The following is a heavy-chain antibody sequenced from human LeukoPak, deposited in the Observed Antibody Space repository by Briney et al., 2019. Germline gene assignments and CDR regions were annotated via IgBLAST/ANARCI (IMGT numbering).Heavy chain of an antibody. D-gene: IGHD3-22*01. CDR3: AKDDDYYDSSGPLDY. V-gene: IGHV3-23*01. CDR1: GFTFSSYA. J-gene: IGHJ4*02. Sequence: GGSLRLSCAASGFTFSSYAMSWVRQAPGKGLEWVSAISGSGGITYYADSVKGRFTISRDNSKNTLYLPMNSLRAEDTAVYYCAKDDDYYDSSGPLDYWGQGTLVTVSS. CDR2: ISGSGGIT.